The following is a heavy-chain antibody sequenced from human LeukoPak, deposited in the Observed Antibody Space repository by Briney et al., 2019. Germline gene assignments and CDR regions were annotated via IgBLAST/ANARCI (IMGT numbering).Heavy chain of an antibody. CDR2: IKQDGSEK. CDR3: ARVETYYYDSNFDL. J-gene: IGHJ2*01. CDR1: GFTFSSYW. V-gene: IGHV3-7*01. Sequence: GSLRLSCAASGFTFSSYWMSWVRQAPGKGLEWVANIKQDGSEKYYVDSVKGRFTISRDNAKDSLYLEMNSLRAEDTAVYYCARVETYYYDSNFDLWGRGTLITVSS. D-gene: IGHD3-22*01.